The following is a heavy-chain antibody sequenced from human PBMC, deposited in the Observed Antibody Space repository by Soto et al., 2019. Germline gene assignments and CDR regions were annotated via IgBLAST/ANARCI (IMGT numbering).Heavy chain of an antibody. J-gene: IGHJ6*03. V-gene: IGHV1-3*01. Sequence: ASVKVSCKASGYTFTSYAMHWVRQAPGQRLEWMGWINAGNGNTKYSQKCQGRVTITRDTSASTAYMELSSLRSEDTAVYYCARETPPYYDFWSGYSKKTPNYYHYMDVRGKGTTVTVSS. CDR3: ARETPPYYDFWSGYSKKTPNYYHYMDV. D-gene: IGHD3-3*01. CDR1: GYTFTSYA. CDR2: INAGNGNT.